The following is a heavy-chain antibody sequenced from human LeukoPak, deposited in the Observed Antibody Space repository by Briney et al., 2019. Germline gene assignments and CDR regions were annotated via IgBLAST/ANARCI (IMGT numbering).Heavy chain of an antibody. D-gene: IGHD5-24*01. J-gene: IGHJ3*02. V-gene: IGHV4-34*01. Sequence: SETLSLTCAVYGGSFSGYYWSWIRQPPGKGLEWIGEINHSGSTNYNPSLKSRVTISVDTSKNQFSLKLSSVTAADTAVYYCARQGYSALDAFDIWGQGTMVTVSS. CDR1: GGSFSGYY. CDR3: ARQGYSALDAFDI. CDR2: INHSGST.